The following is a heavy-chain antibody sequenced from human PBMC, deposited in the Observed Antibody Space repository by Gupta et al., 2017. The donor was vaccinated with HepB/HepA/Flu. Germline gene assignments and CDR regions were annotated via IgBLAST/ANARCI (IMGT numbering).Heavy chain of an antibody. V-gene: IGHV3-73*02. Sequence: EVQLVESGGGLVQPGGSLKLSCVTSGFTFSGSAVNGVRQASGKGLEWVGQIRSKAENYATVYTASVKGRFTISRDDAKNTAYLQMNSLKIDDTAVYYCTNGRVETTPPYYWGQGTLVTVSS. D-gene: IGHD1-26*01. CDR1: GFTFSGSA. J-gene: IGHJ4*02. CDR3: TNGRVETTPPYY. CDR2: IRSKAENYAT.